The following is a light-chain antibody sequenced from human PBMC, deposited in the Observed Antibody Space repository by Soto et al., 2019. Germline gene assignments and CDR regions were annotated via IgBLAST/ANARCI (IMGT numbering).Light chain of an antibody. CDR1: QSISIY. Sequence: DIQMTQSPSSLSASVGDRVTITCRASQSISIYLNWYQQKPGRSPKLLIYAASSLQSGVPSRFSGSGSGTDFTLTISSLQPEDFATYYCQQSYSFTWTFGQGTKVDIK. CDR2: AAS. V-gene: IGKV1-39*01. J-gene: IGKJ1*01. CDR3: QQSYSFTWT.